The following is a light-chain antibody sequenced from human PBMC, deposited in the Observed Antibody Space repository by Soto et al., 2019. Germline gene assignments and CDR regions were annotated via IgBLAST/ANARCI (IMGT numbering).Light chain of an antibody. CDR3: QQRSTWPPGFT. CDR1: QSVNNY. CDR2: DAS. J-gene: IGKJ3*01. Sequence: EIVLTQSPATLSLSPGERATLSCRASQSVNNYLAWYQQKPGQPPRLLIYDASNRATGIPARFSGSGSGTDFTLTISSLEPEDFAVYYCQQRSTWPPGFTFGPGTKVDIK. V-gene: IGKV3-11*01.